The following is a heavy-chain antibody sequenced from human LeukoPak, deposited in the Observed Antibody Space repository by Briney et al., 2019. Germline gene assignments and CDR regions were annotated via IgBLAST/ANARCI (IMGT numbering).Heavy chain of an antibody. V-gene: IGHV3-48*04. J-gene: IGHJ4*02. Sequence: PGGSLRLSCAASGFTFSSYSMNWVRQAPGKGLEWVSYISSSGSTIYYADSVKGRFTISRDNAKNSLYLQMNSLRAEDTAVYYCARPMTTVTTPYEPSDYWGQGTLVTVSS. CDR2: ISSSGSTI. CDR1: GFTFSSYS. D-gene: IGHD4-17*01. CDR3: ARPMTTVTTPYEPSDY.